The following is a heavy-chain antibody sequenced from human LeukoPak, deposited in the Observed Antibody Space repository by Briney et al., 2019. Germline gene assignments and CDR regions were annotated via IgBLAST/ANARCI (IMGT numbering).Heavy chain of an antibody. D-gene: IGHD6-13*01. V-gene: IGHV4-34*01. CDR2: INHSGST. CDR1: GGSFSGYY. J-gene: IGHJ5*02. CDR3: ARGLVIAAAGTWFDP. Sequence: SETLSLTCAVYGGSFSGYYWSWIRQPPGKGLEGIGEINHSGSTNYNPSLKSRVTISVDTSKNQFSLKLSSVTAADTAVYYCARGLVIAAAGTWFDPWGQGTLVTVSS.